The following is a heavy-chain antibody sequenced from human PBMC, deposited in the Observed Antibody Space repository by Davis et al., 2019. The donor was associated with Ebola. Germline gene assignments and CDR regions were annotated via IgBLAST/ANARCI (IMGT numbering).Heavy chain of an antibody. CDR3: AGHPYYYYGMDV. CDR1: GGSISSHY. Sequence: GSLRLSCTVSGGSISSHYWSWIRQPPGKGLEWIGYIYYSGSTNYNPSLKSRVTISVDTPKNQFSLNLTSVTAADTAVYYCAGHPYYYYGMDVWGQGTTVTVSS. J-gene: IGHJ6*02. CDR2: IYYSGST. V-gene: IGHV4-59*11.